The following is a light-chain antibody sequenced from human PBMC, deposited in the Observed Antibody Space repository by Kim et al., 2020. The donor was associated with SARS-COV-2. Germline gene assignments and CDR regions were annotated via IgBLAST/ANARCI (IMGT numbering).Light chain of an antibody. CDR1: QGINSQ. Sequence: DIQMTQSPSSLSASVGDRVTITCRTSQGINSQLNWYQQKPGKAPKLLIFAASTLEGGVPSRFSGSGSGTDFTLTISSLQPEDFATYFCQQANNSPFTFGRGTKVDIK. CDR3: QQANNSPFT. J-gene: IGKJ3*01. CDR2: AAS. V-gene: IGKV1-39*01.